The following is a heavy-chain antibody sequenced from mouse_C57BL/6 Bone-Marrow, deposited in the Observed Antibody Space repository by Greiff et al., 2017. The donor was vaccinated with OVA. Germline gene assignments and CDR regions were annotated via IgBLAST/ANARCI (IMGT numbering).Heavy chain of an antibody. CDR3: ARHDGYYFY. Sequence: EVQRVESGGDLVKPGGSLKLSCAASGFTFSSYGMSWVRQTPDKRLEWVATISSGGSYTYYPDSVKGRFTISRDNAKNTLYLQMSSLKSEDTAMYYCARHDGYYFYWGQGTLVTVSA. CDR1: GFTFSSYG. J-gene: IGHJ3*01. D-gene: IGHD2-3*01. CDR2: ISSGGSYT. V-gene: IGHV5-6*01.